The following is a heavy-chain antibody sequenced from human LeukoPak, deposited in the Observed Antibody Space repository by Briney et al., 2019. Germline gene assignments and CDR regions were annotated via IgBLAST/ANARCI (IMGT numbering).Heavy chain of an antibody. Sequence: PGGSLRLSCAASGFTFSDYYMSWIRQAPGKGLEGVSYISSSGTTIYYADSVKGRFTISRDNSKNTLYLQMNSLRAEATAVYYCAKEADPYYYDSSGYYYGYWGQGTLVTVSS. V-gene: IGHV3-11*01. CDR2: ISSSGTTI. D-gene: IGHD3-22*01. J-gene: IGHJ4*02. CDR3: AKEADPYYYDSSGYYYGY. CDR1: GFTFSDYY.